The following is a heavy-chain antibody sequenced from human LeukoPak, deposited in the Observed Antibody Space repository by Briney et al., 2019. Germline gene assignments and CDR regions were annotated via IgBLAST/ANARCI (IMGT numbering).Heavy chain of an antibody. CDR3: ARLGCSGGSCYGYFDY. J-gene: IGHJ4*02. V-gene: IGHV3-48*04. CDR1: GFTFSSYS. D-gene: IGHD2-15*01. Sequence: GGSLRLSRAASGFTFSSYSMNWVRQAPGKGLEWVSYISSSGSTIYYADSVKGRFTISRDNAKNSLYLQMNSLRAEDTAVYYCARLGCSGGSCYGYFDYWGQGTLVTVSS. CDR2: ISSSGSTI.